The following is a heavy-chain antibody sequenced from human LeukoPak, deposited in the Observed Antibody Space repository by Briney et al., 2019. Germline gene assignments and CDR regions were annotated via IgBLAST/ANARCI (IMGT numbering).Heavy chain of an antibody. CDR3: ARDGALPNRVVVAANRPPPSPKGGY. J-gene: IGHJ4*02. CDR1: GFTVSSNY. D-gene: IGHD2-15*01. Sequence: PGGSLRLSCAASGFTVSSNYMSWVRQAPGKGLEWVSVNYSGDSTYYADSVKGRFTISRDNAKNSLYLQMNSLRAEDTAVYYCARDGALPNRVVVAANRPPPSPKGGYWGQGTLVTVSS. CDR2: NYSGDST. V-gene: IGHV3-53*01.